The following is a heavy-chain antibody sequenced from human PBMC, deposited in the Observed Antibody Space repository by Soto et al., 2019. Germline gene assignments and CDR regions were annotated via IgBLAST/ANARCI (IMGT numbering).Heavy chain of an antibody. D-gene: IGHD2-15*01. CDR3: AKDPEDIVVVVAASVGWFDP. CDR1: GFTFSSYG. CDR2: ISYDGSNK. J-gene: IGHJ5*02. Sequence: QVQLVESGGGVVQPGRSLRLSCAASGFTFSSYGMHWVRQAPGKGLEWVAVISYDGSNKYYADSVKGRFTISRDNSKNTLYLQMNSLRAEDMAVYYCAKDPEDIVVVVAASVGWFDPWGQGTLVTVSS. V-gene: IGHV3-30*18.